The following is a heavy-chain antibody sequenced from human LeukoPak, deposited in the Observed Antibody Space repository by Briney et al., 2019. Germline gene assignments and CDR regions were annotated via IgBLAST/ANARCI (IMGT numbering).Heavy chain of an antibody. V-gene: IGHV4-59*01. CDR3: ARYCSGGDCYSKALDY. J-gene: IGHJ4*02. CDR2: IYYSGST. D-gene: IGHD2-15*01. CDR1: GGSISGYY. Sequence: PSETLSLTCAVSGGSISGYYWSWIRQSPDKGLEWIGYIYYSGSTSYNPSLKSRLTISVDTSLNQFSLKLNSVTAADTAVYYCARYCSGGDCYSKALDYWGQGILVTVSS.